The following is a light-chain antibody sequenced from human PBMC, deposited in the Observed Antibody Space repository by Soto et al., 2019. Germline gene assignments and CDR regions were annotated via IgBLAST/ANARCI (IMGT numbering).Light chain of an antibody. V-gene: IGKV3-20*01. CDR2: DAS. CDR1: QSVSSY. Sequence: EIVLAQSPATLALSPREKATLSCRASQSVSSYLAWYQQKPGQAPRLLIYDASSRATGIPDRFSGSGSGTDFTLTISRLEPEDFAVYYCKQYGSSPSVTFGQGTRLDIK. J-gene: IGKJ5*01. CDR3: KQYGSSPSVT.